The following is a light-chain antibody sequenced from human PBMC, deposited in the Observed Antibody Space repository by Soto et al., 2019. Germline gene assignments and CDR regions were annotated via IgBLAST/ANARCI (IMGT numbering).Light chain of an antibody. Sequence: QSVLTQPAYVSGSPGQSITISCTGSSSDVGGYNSVSWYQQHPGQAPQLLIYDVSFRPSGISSRFSGSKSGSTASLTISGLHADDEADYYCSSYACSGTRVFGGGTQLTVL. CDR1: SSDVGGYNS. J-gene: IGLJ2*01. V-gene: IGLV2-14*03. CDR3: SSYACSGTRV. CDR2: DVS.